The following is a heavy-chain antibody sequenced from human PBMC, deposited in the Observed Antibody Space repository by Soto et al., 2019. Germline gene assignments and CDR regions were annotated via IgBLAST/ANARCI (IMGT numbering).Heavy chain of an antibody. Sequence: QVQLVQSGAEVKKPGSSVKVSCKTSRDTFNKYAFNWVRQAPGQGLEWMGWIIPIFSSRNYAEKFQGRVTITADDSPSTAYMELRSRRFEDTAAYFCASGETYLGVWGPGTTVTVSS. D-gene: IGHD3-16*01. CDR2: IIPIFSSR. CDR1: RDTFNKYA. V-gene: IGHV1-69*01. CDR3: ASGETYLGV. J-gene: IGHJ6*02.